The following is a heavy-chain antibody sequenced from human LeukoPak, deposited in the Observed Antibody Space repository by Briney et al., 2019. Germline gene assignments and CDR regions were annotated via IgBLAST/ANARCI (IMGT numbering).Heavy chain of an antibody. CDR2: ISYDGSNK. CDR3: ARVDRRSIAAAGALAVAGHFDY. D-gene: IGHD6-13*01. J-gene: IGHJ4*02. Sequence: RSLRLSCAASGFTFSSYAMHWFRQAPGKGLEWVAVISYDGSNKYYAASVKGRFTISRDNSKNTLYLQMNSLTAEDTAVYYCARVDRRSIAAAGALAVAGHFDYWGQGTLVTVSS. CDR1: GFTFSSYA. V-gene: IGHV3-30*04.